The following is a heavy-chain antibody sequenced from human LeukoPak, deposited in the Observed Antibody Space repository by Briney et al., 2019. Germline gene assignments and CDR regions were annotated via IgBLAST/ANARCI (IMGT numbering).Heavy chain of an antibody. Sequence: GGSLKLSCAASGFQFGDFWMAWVRQTPGKELEWVAFIRYDGSNKYYADSVKGRFTISRDNSKNTLYLQMNSLRAEDTAVYYCAKGRFLEWSFDYWGQGTLVTVSS. CDR2: IRYDGSNK. J-gene: IGHJ4*02. CDR1: GFQFGDFW. D-gene: IGHD3-3*01. CDR3: AKGRFLEWSFDY. V-gene: IGHV3-30*02.